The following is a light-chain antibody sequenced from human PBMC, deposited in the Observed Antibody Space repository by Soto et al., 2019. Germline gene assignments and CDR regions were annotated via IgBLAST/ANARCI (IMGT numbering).Light chain of an antibody. V-gene: IGKV3-20*01. J-gene: IGKJ5*01. CDR2: GAS. Sequence: EIVLTQSPGTLSLSPGERATLSCRASQSVSNNYLAWYQQKPGQAPRLLIYGASNRATGIPDRFSGSGSGTDFTLTIRRLEPEDFAVYYCQQYNNWPPITFGQGTRLEIK. CDR3: QQYNNWPPIT. CDR1: QSVSNNY.